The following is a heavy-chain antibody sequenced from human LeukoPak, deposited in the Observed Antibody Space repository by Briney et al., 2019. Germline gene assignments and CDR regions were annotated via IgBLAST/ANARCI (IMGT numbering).Heavy chain of an antibody. CDR1: GFTFSDYN. D-gene: IGHD3-3*01. CDR3: AKANYDFWSGPFDY. J-gene: IGHJ4*02. V-gene: IGHV3-21*01. Sequence: GGSLRLSCAASGFTFSDYNMNWVCQSPEKGLEWVSSITSGTTYIYYADSVRGRFTLSRDNAKNSLYLQMNSLRAEDTAVYYCAKANYDFWSGPFDYWGQGTLVTVSS. CDR2: ITSGTTYI.